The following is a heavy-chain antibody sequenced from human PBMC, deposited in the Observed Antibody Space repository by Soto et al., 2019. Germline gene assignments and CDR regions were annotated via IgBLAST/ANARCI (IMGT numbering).Heavy chain of an antibody. CDR1: GFSLSTSGVG. D-gene: IGHD3-16*01. CDR2: IYWDDDK. J-gene: IGHJ4*02. Sequence: GSGPTLVNPTQTLTLTCTFSGFSLSTSGVGVGWIRQPPGKALEWLALIYWDDDKRYSPSLQSRLTSTKDTSKNQEVLTMTNRDPLDTATYCCAHAPTDDRIMITFGAPEAVAYYFDYWGQGTLVTVSS. CDR3: AHAPTDDRIMITFGAPEAVAYYFDY. V-gene: IGHV2-5*02.